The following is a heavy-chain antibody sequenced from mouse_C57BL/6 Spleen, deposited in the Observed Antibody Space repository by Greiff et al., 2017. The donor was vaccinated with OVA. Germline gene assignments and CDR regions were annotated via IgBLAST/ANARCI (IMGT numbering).Heavy chain of an antibody. CDR2: IHPNSGST. CDR3: ARPLWGYAFCC. V-gene: IGHV1-64*01. J-gene: IGHJ3*02. D-gene: IGHD2-2*01. CDR1: GYTFTSYW. Sequence: QVQLQQSGAELVKPGASVKLSCKASGYTFTSYWMNWVKQRPGQGLEWIGLIHPNSGSTNYNEKFKSKATLTADKSSSTAYMQLSSLTSEDSAVYYCARPLWGYAFCCWGKGALVTVSA.